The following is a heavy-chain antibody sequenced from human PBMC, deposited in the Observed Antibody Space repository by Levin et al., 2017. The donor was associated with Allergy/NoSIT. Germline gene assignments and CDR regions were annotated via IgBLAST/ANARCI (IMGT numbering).Heavy chain of an antibody. CDR2: IYYSGST. J-gene: IGHJ4*02. V-gene: IGHV4-39*01. D-gene: IGHD1-7*01. CDR3: ARHVAGTRYRFDY. CDR1: GGSTSSSSHY. Sequence: SETLSLTCTVSGGSTSSSSHYWDWIRQPPGTGLEWIGTIYYSGSTYYNPSLKSRVTISVDTSKNQFSLKLSSVTAADTAVYYCARHVAGTRYRFDYWGQGTLVTVSS.